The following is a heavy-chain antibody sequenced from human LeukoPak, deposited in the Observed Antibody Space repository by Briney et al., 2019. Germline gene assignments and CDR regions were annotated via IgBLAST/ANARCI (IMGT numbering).Heavy chain of an antibody. Sequence: PGGSLRLSCAASGFTFSSYSMNWVRQAPGKGLEWVSAISGSGGSTYYADSVKGRFTISRDNSKNTLYLQMNSLRAEDTAVYYCAKEGAWFGELSFDYWGQGTLVTVSS. CDR3: AKEGAWFGELSFDY. V-gene: IGHV3-23*01. CDR1: GFTFSSYS. J-gene: IGHJ4*02. D-gene: IGHD3-10*01. CDR2: ISGSGGST.